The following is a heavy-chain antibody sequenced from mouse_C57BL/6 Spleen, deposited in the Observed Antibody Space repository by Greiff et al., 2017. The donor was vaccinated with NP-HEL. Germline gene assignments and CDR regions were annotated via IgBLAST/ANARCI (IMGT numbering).Heavy chain of an antibody. V-gene: IGHV1-62-3*01. D-gene: IGHD1-1*01. CDR1: GYTFTSYW. CDR2: IDPNSGGT. CDR3: ARRDYGSSGAMDY. Sequence: QVQLKQPGAELVKPGASVKLSCKASGYTFTSYWMHWVKQRPGRGLEWIGRIDPNSGGTKYNEQFKSKATLTVDKPSSTAYMQLSSLTSEDSAVYFCARRDYGSSGAMDYWGQGTSVTVSS. J-gene: IGHJ4*01.